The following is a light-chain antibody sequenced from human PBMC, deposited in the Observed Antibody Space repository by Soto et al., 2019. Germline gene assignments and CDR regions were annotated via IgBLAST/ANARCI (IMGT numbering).Light chain of an antibody. J-gene: IGKJ2*01. V-gene: IGKV3-11*01. CDR1: QSVGSH. Sequence: EIVLTQSPPTLSLSPGERATLSCRASQSVGSHLAWYQHKPGQAPRLFISDASTRAAGIPARFSGSGYGTDFTLTISNLEPEDFAVYSCQQRSNWPPYTFGQGTKVDIK. CDR3: QQRSNWPPYT. CDR2: DAS.